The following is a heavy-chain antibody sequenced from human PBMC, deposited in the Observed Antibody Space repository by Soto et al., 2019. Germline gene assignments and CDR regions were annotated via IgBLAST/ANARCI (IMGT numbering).Heavy chain of an antibody. CDR2: INPNSGGT. CDR1: GYTFTGYY. D-gene: IGHD2-15*01. CDR3: ARGSCSGGSCTNDY. J-gene: IGHJ4*02. V-gene: IGHV1-2*04. Sequence: ASVKVSCKASGYTFTGYYMHWVRQAPGQGLEWMGWINPNSGGTNYAQKFQGWVTMTRDTSMSTAYMDLSRLRSDDTAVYYCARGSCSGGSCTNDYWGQGTLVTVSS.